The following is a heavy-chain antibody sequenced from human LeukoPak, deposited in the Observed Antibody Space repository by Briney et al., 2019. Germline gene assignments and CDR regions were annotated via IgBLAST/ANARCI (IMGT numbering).Heavy chain of an antibody. J-gene: IGHJ4*02. V-gene: IGHV3-66*01. D-gene: IGHD3-10*01. CDR2: IYSGGST. Sequence: GGSLRLSCAASGFTVSSNYMSWVRQAPGKGLEWASVIYSGGSTYYADSVKGRFTISRDNSKNTLYLQMNSLRAEDTAVYYCARDFMVRGVTRFDYWGQGTLVTVSS. CDR1: GFTVSSNY. CDR3: ARDFMVRGVTRFDY.